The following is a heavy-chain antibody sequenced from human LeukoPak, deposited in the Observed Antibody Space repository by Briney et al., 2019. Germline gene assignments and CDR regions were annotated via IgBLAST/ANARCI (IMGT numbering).Heavy chain of an antibody. Sequence: GESLKISCKGPGYSFTSFWIDWVRQIPGKGLEGIGIIYPGDSDHIYSTPFQGQVTISADKSTSTANLQWSSLKASDSAMYYWARRSSGWYLDYWGQGTLVTVSS. J-gene: IGHJ4*02. D-gene: IGHD6-19*01. CDR1: GYSFTSFW. CDR2: IYPGDSDH. CDR3: ARRSSGWYLDY. V-gene: IGHV5-51*01.